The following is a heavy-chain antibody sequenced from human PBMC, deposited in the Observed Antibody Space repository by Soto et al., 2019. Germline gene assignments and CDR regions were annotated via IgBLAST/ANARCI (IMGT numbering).Heavy chain of an antibody. CDR1: GFTFSSYW. J-gene: IGHJ3*02. Sequence: LRLSCAASGFTFSSYWMSWVRQAPGKGLEWVANIKQDGSEKYYVDSVKGRFTISRDNAKNSLYLQMNSLRAEDTAVYYCARGDRIAAADHDAFDIWGQGTMVTVSS. CDR2: IKQDGSEK. D-gene: IGHD6-13*01. V-gene: IGHV3-7*03. CDR3: ARGDRIAAADHDAFDI.